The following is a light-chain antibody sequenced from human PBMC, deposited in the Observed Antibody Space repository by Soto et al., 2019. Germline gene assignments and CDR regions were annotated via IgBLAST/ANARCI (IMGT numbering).Light chain of an antibody. J-gene: IGKJ5*01. CDR1: RSIGSW. CDR2: YAS. Sequence: DIQMTQSPSTLSASVGDGATISCRASRSIGSWFAWYQQKPGRAPKLLIYYASTLQAGVPSWFSGTVSGTEFTLTISSLQPDDFAIYYCQQYKSYPGTFGQGTRLEIK. CDR3: QQYKSYPGT. V-gene: IGKV1-5*01.